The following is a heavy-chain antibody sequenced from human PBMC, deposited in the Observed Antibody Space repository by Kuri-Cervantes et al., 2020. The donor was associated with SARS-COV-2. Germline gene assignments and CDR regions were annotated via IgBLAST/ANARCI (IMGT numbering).Heavy chain of an antibody. J-gene: IGHJ4*02. CDR2: IRSKANSYAT. CDR1: GFTFSGSA. CDR3: TSEEGGVVTAPSYFDY. V-gene: IGHV3-73*01. Sequence: GGSLRLSCAASGFTFSGSAMHWVRQASGKGLEWVGRIRSKANSYATAYAASVKGRFTISRDDSKDTLYLQMNSLKTEDTAVYYCTSEEGGVVTAPSYFDYWGQGTLVTVSS. D-gene: IGHD2-21*02.